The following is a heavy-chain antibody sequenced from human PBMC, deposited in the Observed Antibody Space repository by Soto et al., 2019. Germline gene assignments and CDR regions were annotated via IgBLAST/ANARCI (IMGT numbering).Heavy chain of an antibody. CDR1: GFTFSSYA. D-gene: IGHD2-15*01. V-gene: IGHV3-30-3*01. J-gene: IGHJ6*02. CDR2: ISYDGSNK. CDR3: ARESRGEIVVVVADLDV. Sequence: QVQLVESGGGVVQPGRSLRLSCAASGFTFSSYAMHWVRQAPGKGLEWVAVISYDGSNKYYAESVKGRFTISRDNSTNTLYLQMNSLRAEDTAVYYCARESRGEIVVVVADLDVWGQGTTVTVSS.